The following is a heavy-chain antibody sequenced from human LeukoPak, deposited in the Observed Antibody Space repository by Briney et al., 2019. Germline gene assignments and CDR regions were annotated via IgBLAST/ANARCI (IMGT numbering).Heavy chain of an antibody. CDR3: ARQWGWGFSTEGPEY. V-gene: IGHV4-39*01. J-gene: IGHJ4*02. Sequence: PSETLSLTCTVSGDSISGSNYYWSWIRQPPGKGLEWIASIYHSGSTYYNPSLKSRVIISVDQSKNQFSLKITSVTAADTAIYYCARQWGWGFSTEGPEYWAPGTLVTVSS. CDR1: GDSISGSNYY. CDR2: IYHSGST. D-gene: IGHD3-16*01.